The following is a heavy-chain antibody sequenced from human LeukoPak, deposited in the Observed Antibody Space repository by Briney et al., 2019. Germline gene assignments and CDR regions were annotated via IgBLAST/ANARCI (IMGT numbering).Heavy chain of an antibody. CDR2: INPNSGGT. J-gene: IGHJ4*02. CDR3: ARVDFGVVYYFDY. CDR1: GYTFTGYY. D-gene: IGHD3-3*01. V-gene: IGHV1-2*02. Sequence: ASVKVSCKASGYTFTGYYMHWVRQAPGQGLEWMGWINPNSGGTNYAQKFQGRVTMTRDTSISTAYMELSRLRSDDTAVYYCARVDFGVVYYFDYWGQGTLVTVSS.